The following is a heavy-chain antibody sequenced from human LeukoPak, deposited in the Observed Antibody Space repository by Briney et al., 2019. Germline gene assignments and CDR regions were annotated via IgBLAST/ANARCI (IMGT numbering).Heavy chain of an antibody. CDR1: GFSCSKSS. D-gene: IGHD3-10*01. CDR3: ASYTLWYGDS. V-gene: IGHV3-21*06. J-gene: IGHJ4*02. CDR2: ISIGSSAYT. Sequence: GGSLRLSCAASGFSCSKSSMLWFRQAPGKGLEWVSSISIGSSAYTYYADSLKGRFTISRDNAKNSVCLQMNSLRPEDTAVYYCASYTLWYGDSWGQGTLVTVSS.